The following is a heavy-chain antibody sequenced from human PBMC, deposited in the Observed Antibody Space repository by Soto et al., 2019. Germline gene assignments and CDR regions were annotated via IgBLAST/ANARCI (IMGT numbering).Heavy chain of an antibody. J-gene: IGHJ5*02. D-gene: IGHD4-17*01. V-gene: IGHV1-46*01. CDR2: INPSGGST. Sequence: GASVKVSCKASGYTFTSYYMHWVRQAPGQGLEWMGIINPSGGSTSYAQKFQGRVTMTRDTSTSTVYMELSSLRSEDTAVYYCARDDNDYGDLNWFDPWGQGTLVTVSS. CDR3: ARDDNDYGDLNWFDP. CDR1: GYTFTSYY.